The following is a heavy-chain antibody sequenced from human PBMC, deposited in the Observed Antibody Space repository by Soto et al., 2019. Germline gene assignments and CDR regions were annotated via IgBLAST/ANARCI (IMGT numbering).Heavy chain of an antibody. D-gene: IGHD2-2*01. J-gene: IGHJ5*02. V-gene: IGHV4-34*01. CDR2: INHSGST. CDR3: ARRTRYCSSTSCYHNWFDP. Sequence: SETLSLTCAVYGGAFIGYYCSWSGQPPGKGREWIGEINHSGSTNYNPSLKSRVTISVDTSKNQFSLKLSSVTAADTAVYYCARRTRYCSSTSCYHNWFDPWGQGTLVTVSS. CDR1: GGAFIGYY.